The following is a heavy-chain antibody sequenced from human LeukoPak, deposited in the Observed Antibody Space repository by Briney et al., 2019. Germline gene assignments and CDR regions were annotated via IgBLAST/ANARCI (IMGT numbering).Heavy chain of an antibody. CDR3: ARVHDSSGYLRVLFSYWYFDL. J-gene: IGHJ2*01. Sequence: ASVKVSCKASGYTFTSYDINWVRQATGQGLEWMGWMNPNSGNTGYAQKFQGRVTMTRNTSISTAYMELSSLRSEDTAVYYCARVHDSSGYLRVLFSYWYFDLWGRGTLVTVSS. CDR2: MNPNSGNT. V-gene: IGHV1-8*01. CDR1: GYTFTSYD. D-gene: IGHD3-22*01.